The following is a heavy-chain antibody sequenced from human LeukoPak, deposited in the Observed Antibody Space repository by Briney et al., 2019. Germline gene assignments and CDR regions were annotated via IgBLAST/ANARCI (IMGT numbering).Heavy chain of an antibody. D-gene: IGHD3-9*01. CDR3: ARGSRPVYNLLTGKRYFDY. J-gene: IGHJ4*02. CDR1: GYTFTTYY. Sequence: GASVKVSCKASGYTFTTYYVHWVRHAPGQGLEWMGIINPSGGSTTNAQKFRGRLTMTRDMSTSTVYMELSSLRSEDTAVYYCARGSRPVYNLLTGKRYFDYWGQGTLLTVSS. V-gene: IGHV1-46*01. CDR2: INPSGGST.